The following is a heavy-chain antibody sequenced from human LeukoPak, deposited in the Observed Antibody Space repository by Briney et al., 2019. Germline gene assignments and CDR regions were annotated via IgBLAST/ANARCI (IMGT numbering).Heavy chain of an antibody. CDR2: IYYSGST. Sequence: MTSETLSLTCTVSGGSISSGDYYWSWIRQPPGKGLEWIGYIYYSGSTYYNPSLKSRVTISVDTSKNQFSLKLSSVTAADTAVYYCARAPCTNGVCYLNSEYYFDYWGQGTLVTVSS. CDR3: ARAPCTNGVCYLNSEYYFDY. J-gene: IGHJ4*02. V-gene: IGHV4-30-4*08. D-gene: IGHD2-8*01. CDR1: GGSISSGDYY.